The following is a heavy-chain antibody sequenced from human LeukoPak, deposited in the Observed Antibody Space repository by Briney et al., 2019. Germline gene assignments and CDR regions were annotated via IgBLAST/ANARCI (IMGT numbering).Heavy chain of an antibody. V-gene: IGHV3-53*01. Sequence: PGGSLRLSCAASGFTVSSSHMSCAPHAPEKGLVWVSVFYTGGPAYYAVSVKGRFNISRDNSKNTLYLQMNCLRAEDTAVYFCARDHLGGFCDSTSCHTNFYSWGQGTLVTVSS. D-gene: IGHD2-2*02. CDR2: FYTGGPA. J-gene: IGHJ4*02. CDR1: GFTVSSSH. CDR3: ARDHLGGFCDSTSCHTNFYS.